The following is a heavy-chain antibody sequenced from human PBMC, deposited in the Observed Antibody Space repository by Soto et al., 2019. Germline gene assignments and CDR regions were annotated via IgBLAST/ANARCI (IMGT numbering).Heavy chain of an antibody. V-gene: IGHV1-18*01. J-gene: IGHJ6*02. CDR3: ARDPGFGFGYSYAFAMDV. D-gene: IGHD5-18*01. Sequence: ASVKVSCKASGYTFSNYGISWVRQGPGQGLEWMGWISGYNGNTHYEEKVQDRIKMTTDTSTSTTYLELRSLRSDNTAVYFCARDPGFGFGYSYAFAMDVWGQGTTVTVSS. CDR1: GYTFSNYG. CDR2: ISGYNGNT.